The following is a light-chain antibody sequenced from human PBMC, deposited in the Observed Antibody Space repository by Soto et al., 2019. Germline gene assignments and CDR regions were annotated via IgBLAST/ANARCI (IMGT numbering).Light chain of an antibody. CDR2: HNN. CDR3: QSYDSTYV. V-gene: IGLV1-40*01. CDR1: SSNIGAGYD. J-gene: IGLJ1*01. Sequence: QSVLTQPPSVSGAPGQSVTISCTGSSSNIGAGYDVHWYQQRPGTAPKLLIYHNNNRPSGVPDRFSGSQSGTSASLAITGLQAEDEADYYCQSYDSTYVFGTGTKVTVL.